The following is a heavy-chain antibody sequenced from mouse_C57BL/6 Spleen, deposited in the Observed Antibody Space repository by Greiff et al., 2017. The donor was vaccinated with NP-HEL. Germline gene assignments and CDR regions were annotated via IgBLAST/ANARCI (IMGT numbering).Heavy chain of an antibody. D-gene: IGHD1-1*01. V-gene: IGHV1-61*01. CDR1: GYTFTSYW. Sequence: QVQLQQPGAELVRPGSSVKLSCKASGYTFTSYWMDWVKQRPGQGLEWIGNIYPSDSETHYNQKFKDKATLTVDKSSSTAYMQLSSLTSEDSAVYDCAAGSSNWYFDVWGTGTTVTVSS. CDR2: IYPSDSET. CDR3: AAGSSNWYFDV. J-gene: IGHJ1*03.